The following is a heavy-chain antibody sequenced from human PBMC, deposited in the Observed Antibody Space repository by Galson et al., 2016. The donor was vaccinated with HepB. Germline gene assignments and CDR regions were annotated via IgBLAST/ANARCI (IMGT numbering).Heavy chain of an antibody. Sequence: SLRLSCAASGFTFSSYVMSWVRQAPGKGLEWVSVISGSDGSTYYADSVKGRFTISRDNSKNTMYLQMNSLRAEDTAVYYCAKAYSNYFWYFDFWGRGTLVTVSS. CDR2: ISGSDGST. J-gene: IGHJ2*01. CDR3: AKAYSNYFWYFDF. V-gene: IGHV3-23*01. D-gene: IGHD4-11*01. CDR1: GFTFSSYV.